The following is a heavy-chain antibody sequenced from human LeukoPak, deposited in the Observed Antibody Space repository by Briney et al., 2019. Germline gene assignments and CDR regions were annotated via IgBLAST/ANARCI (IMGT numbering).Heavy chain of an antibody. J-gene: IGHJ3*01. D-gene: IGHD2-2*01. CDR2: ISSNSAYI. CDR3: ARPTRGVFAL. CDR1: GFNFSSYS. V-gene: IGHV3-21*01. Sequence: PGGSPRLSCVASGFNFSSYSMNWVRQSPGGGLEWVSSISSNSAYIHYADSMKGRFTISRDNAKNSLFLQMNTLRTDDTAVYYCARPTRGVFALWGQGTMVTVSS.